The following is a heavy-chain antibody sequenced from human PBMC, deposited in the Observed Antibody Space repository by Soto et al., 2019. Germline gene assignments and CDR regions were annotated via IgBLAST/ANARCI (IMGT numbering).Heavy chain of an antibody. D-gene: IGHD6-13*01. Sequence: LRLSCAASGFTFSSYAMHWVRQAPGKGLEWVAVISYDGSNKYYADSVKGRFTISRDNSKNTLYLQMNSLRAEDTAVYYCASAPGIAAAGTFDYWGQGTLVTVSS. V-gene: IGHV3-30-3*01. CDR3: ASAPGIAAAGTFDY. J-gene: IGHJ4*02. CDR1: GFTFSSYA. CDR2: ISYDGSNK.